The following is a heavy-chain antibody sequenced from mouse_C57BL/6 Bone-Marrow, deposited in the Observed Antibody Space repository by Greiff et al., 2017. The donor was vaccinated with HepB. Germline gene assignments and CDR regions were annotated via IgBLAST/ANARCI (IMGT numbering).Heavy chain of an antibody. D-gene: IGHD3-2*02. CDR1: GYTFTSYG. CDR3: AGMIPSDSSGPAWFAY. V-gene: IGHV1-81*01. Sequence: VQLQQSGAELARPGASVKLSCKASGYTFTSYGISWVKQRTGQGLEWIGEIYPRSGNTYYNEKFKGKATLTADKSSSTAYMELRSLTSEDSAVYFCAGMIPSDSSGPAWFAYWGQGTLVTVSA. CDR2: IYPRSGNT. J-gene: IGHJ3*01.